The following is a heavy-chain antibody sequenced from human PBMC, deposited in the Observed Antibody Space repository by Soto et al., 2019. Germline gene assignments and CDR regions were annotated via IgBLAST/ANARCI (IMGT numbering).Heavy chain of an antibody. CDR3: TTGEY. J-gene: IGHJ4*02. CDR1: GFNVKDDW. Sequence: EVQLVESGGALVKPGESLRLSCAASGFNVKDDWMAWVRQAPGKGLEWLTQIKSDMHGGTTDYAAPVKDRFTMSRDASKNTVDLQMNSLKSDDTAVYYCTTGEYWGQGVLVTVSS. CDR2: IKSDMHGGTT. V-gene: IGHV3-15*02. D-gene: IGHD1-26*01.